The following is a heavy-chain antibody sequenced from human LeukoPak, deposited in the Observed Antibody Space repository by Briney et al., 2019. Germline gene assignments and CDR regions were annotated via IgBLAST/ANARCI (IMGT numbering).Heavy chain of an antibody. J-gene: IGHJ4*02. D-gene: IGHD3-10*01. Sequence: PGGSLRLSCAASGFTFSSSTMNWVRQAPGRGLEWISHITSSSSIIYYADSVQGRFTISRDNAKNSLSLQMNSLRAEDTAVYYCARGKSRYYGSGSYFDYWGQGTLVTVSS. CDR3: ARGKSRYYGSGSYFDY. V-gene: IGHV3-48*04. CDR2: ITSSSSII. CDR1: GFTFSSST.